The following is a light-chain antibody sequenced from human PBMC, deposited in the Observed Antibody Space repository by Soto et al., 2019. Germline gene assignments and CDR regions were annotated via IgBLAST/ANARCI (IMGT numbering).Light chain of an antibody. CDR3: QQHNNWPFT. CDR1: QSVSSY. V-gene: IGKV3-11*01. CDR2: DAT. J-gene: IGKJ3*01. Sequence: EIVLTQSPATLSLSPGERAALSCRASQSVSSYLAWYQQKPGQAPRLLIFDATNRATGIPARFSGSGSGTDFILTISSLEPEDSAVYYCQQHNNWPFTFGHGTKVEI.